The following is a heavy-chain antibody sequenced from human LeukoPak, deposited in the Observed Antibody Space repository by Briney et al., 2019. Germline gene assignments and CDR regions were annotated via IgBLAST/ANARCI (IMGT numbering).Heavy chain of an antibody. V-gene: IGHV4-34*01. D-gene: IGHD3-10*01. J-gene: IGHJ5*02. CDR2: S. Sequence: GSLRPSCAASGFTFSSYEMNWVRQAPGKGLEWIGSSPSLKSRVTIFVDTSKNEFSLNLSSVTAADTALYYCARHMEMRGSGSLSGWKNWFDPWGQGTLVTVSS. CDR1: GFTFSSYE. CDR3: ARHMEMRGSGSLSGWKNWFDP.